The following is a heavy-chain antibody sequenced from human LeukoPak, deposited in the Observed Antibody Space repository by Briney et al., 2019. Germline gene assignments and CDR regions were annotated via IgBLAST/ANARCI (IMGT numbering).Heavy chain of an antibody. D-gene: IGHD5-12*01. CDR1: GFTVSSNY. Sequence: PGGSLRLSCAASGFTVSSNYMSWLRQAPGKGLEWVSVIYSGGSTYYADSVKGRFTISRDNSKNTLYLQMNSLRAEDPAVYYCARGLGGYDFGLDYWGQGTLVTVSS. V-gene: IGHV3-66*02. J-gene: IGHJ4*02. CDR2: IYSGGST. CDR3: ARGLGGYDFGLDY.